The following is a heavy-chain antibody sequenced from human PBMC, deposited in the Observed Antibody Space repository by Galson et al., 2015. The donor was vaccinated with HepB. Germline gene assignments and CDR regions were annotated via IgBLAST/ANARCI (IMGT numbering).Heavy chain of an antibody. CDR3: ARDGSGWYIPHFDY. D-gene: IGHD6-19*01. Sequence: SETLSLTCSVYGGSFIGYYWSWIRQPPGKGLEWIGEINHSGSANYSPSLKSRVTISIDTSKNQFSLKLNSVTAADTAVCYCARDGSGWYIPHFDYWGQGSLVTVSS. V-gene: IGHV4-34*01. J-gene: IGHJ4*02. CDR2: INHSGSA. CDR1: GGSFIGYY.